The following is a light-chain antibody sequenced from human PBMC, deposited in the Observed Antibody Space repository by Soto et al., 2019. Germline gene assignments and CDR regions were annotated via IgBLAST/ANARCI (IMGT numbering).Light chain of an antibody. CDR3: QKYSSVPV. J-gene: IGKJ3*01. Sequence: DIQMTQSPTSLSASVGDRVTITCRASQDIRHFVAWYQQKPGKAPKLLIYASSTLQSGVPSRFSGSGSGTDFTLTINSLQPEVVATYSCQKYSSVPVFGPGTKVEIK. CDR2: ASS. CDR1: QDIRHF. V-gene: IGKV1-27*01.